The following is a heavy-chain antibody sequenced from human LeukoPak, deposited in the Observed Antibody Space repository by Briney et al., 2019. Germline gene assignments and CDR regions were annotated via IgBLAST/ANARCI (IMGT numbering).Heavy chain of an antibody. Sequence: EASVKVSCKASGYTFTRLDIKWVGQARGQGREWMGWMKPNWGETGYAQKFQGRVNITTDTSIDTAYMELSSLRSDDTAVYYCARGITQGFDHWGQGTLVTVSS. CDR3: ARGITQGFDH. CDR2: MKPNWGET. V-gene: IGHV1-8*01. CDR1: GYTFTRLD. J-gene: IGHJ4*02. D-gene: IGHD1-20*01.